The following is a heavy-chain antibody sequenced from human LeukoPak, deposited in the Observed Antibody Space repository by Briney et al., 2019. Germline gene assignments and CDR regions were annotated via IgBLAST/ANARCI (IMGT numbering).Heavy chain of an antibody. CDR1: GFTFSSYA. V-gene: IGHV3-23*01. CDR2: ISGSGGST. Sequence: GGSLRLSCAASGFTFSSYAMSWVRQAPGKGLEWVSAISGSGGSTYYADSVKGRFTISRDNSKNTLYLQMNSLGAEDTAVYYCAKDNYDFWSGYWFDPWGQGTLVTVSS. J-gene: IGHJ5*02. CDR3: AKDNYDFWSGYWFDP. D-gene: IGHD3-3*01.